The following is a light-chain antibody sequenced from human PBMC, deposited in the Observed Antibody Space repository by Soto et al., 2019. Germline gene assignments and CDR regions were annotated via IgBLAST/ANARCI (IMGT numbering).Light chain of an antibody. V-gene: IGLV1-40*01. CDR2: GNN. Sequence: QAVVTQPPSVSGAPGQRVTISCTGSSANIGAAYNVDWYQQLPGTAPKLFIYGNNNRPSGIPARFSGSKSGTSASLAIAVLQAEDEGDYDCQSYDSSLSGYVFGTGTKLTVL. J-gene: IGLJ1*01. CDR3: QSYDSSLSGYV. CDR1: SANIGAAYN.